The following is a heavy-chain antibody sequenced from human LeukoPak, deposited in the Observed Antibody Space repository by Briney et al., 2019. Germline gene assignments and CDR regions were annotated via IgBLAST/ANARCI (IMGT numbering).Heavy chain of an antibody. D-gene: IGHD5-24*01. V-gene: IGHV4-31*03. CDR1: GGSISSGPYF. Sequence: SQTLSLTCSVSGGSISSGPYFWSWIRQSPGQGLEWIGYIYYSGSTYYNPSLKSRFTISVDTSKNQFSLKLSSVTAADTAVYYCARGGGDGYKSPGNRYWGQGTLVTVSS. CDR3: ARGGGDGYKSPGNRY. CDR2: IYYSGST. J-gene: IGHJ4*02.